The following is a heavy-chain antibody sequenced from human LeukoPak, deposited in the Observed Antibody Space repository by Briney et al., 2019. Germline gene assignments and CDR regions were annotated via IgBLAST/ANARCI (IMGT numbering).Heavy chain of an antibody. Sequence: GGSLRLSCAASGFTFDDYGMSWVRQAPRKGLGGVSGINWNGGSTGDADSVRGRFTISRDNDKNSLYLQMSSLRAEDTASYYCARSYSYGSFDYWGQGTLVTVSS. CDR2: INWNGGST. J-gene: IGHJ4*02. V-gene: IGHV3-20*04. CDR3: ARSYSYGSFDY. CDR1: GFTFDDYG. D-gene: IGHD5-18*01.